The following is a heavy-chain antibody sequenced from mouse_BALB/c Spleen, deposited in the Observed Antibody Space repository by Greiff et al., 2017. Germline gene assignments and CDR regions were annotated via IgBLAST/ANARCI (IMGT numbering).Heavy chain of an antibody. CDR1: GYAFTNYL. D-gene: IGHD2-4*01. J-gene: IGHJ3*01. V-gene: IGHV1-54*01. CDR3: SRGWDYEGY. CDR2: INPGSGGT. Sequence: QVQLQQSGAELVRPGTSVKVSCKASGYAFTNYLIEWVKQRPGQGLEWIGVINPGSGGTNYNEKFKGKATLTADKSSSTAYMQLSSLTSDDSAVYFCSRGWDYEGYWGQGTLVTVSA.